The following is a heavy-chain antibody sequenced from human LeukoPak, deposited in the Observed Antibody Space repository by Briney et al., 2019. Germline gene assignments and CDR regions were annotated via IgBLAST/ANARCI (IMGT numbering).Heavy chain of an antibody. D-gene: IGHD2-2*01. Sequence: GGSLRLSCAASGFTFSNNWMTWVRQAPGKGLEWVASVKKDASEKYYVDSVKGRFTISRDNAKNSLYLQMNSLRAEDTAVYYCAREVVQRTDYFDYWGQGTLVTVSS. CDR2: VKKDASEK. J-gene: IGHJ4*02. V-gene: IGHV3-7*01. CDR3: AREVVQRTDYFDY. CDR1: GFTFSNNW.